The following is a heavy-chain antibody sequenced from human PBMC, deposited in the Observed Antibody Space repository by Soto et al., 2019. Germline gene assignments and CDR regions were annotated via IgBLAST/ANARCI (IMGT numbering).Heavy chain of an antibody. J-gene: IGHJ5*02. CDR2: IIPIFGTA. CDR3: AVGYCSSTSCYRSFDP. CDR1: GGTFSSYA. V-gene: IGHV1-69*13. Sequence: ASVKVSCKASGGTFSSYAISWVRQAPGQGLEWMGGIIPIFGTANYAQKFQGRVTITADESTSTAYMELSSLRSEDTAVYYCAVGYCSSTSCYRSFDPWGQGTLVTVSS. D-gene: IGHD2-2*01.